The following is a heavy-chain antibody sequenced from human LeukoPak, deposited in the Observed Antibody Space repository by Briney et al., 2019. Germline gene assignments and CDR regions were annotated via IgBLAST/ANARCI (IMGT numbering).Heavy chain of an antibody. Sequence: SVKVSCKTSGGTFSSFAVNWVRQASGQGLEWMGGIIPNFGTTSYAQKLQGRVTITADVTTSTVQMELTSLESEDTAVYYCARDGRAISWGQGTLVTVSS. D-gene: IGHD1-26*01. J-gene: IGHJ5*02. V-gene: IGHV1-69*13. CDR2: IIPNFGTT. CDR1: GGTFSSFA. CDR3: ARDGRAIS.